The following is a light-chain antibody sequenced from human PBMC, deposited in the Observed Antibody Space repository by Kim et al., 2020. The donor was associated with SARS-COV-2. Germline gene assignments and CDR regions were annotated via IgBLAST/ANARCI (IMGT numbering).Light chain of an antibody. CDR2: AND. V-gene: IGLV1-44*01. Sequence: GQRVTISCSGGNSNIGANTVNWYQQFPRTAPKLLIYANDRRPSGVPDRFSVSQSGTSASLAISGLQSEDEADYYCATWDDSLNAWVFGGGTQLTVL. J-gene: IGLJ3*02. CDR3: ATWDDSLNAWV. CDR1: NSNIGANT.